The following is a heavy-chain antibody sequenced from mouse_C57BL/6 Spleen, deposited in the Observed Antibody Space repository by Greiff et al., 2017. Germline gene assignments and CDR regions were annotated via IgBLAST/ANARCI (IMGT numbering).Heavy chain of an antibody. CDR3: ARGSVGSRYWYFDV. J-gene: IGHJ1*03. CDR1: GFTFSDYG. CDR2: ISSSSSTI. V-gene: IGHV5-17*01. Sequence: EVKLMESGGGLVKPGGSLKLSCAASGFTFSDYGIHWVRQAPEKGLDWVAYISSSSSTIYYAETVKGRCTFSTDKAASTLFMQLNSLRSEDTAMYYCARGSVGSRYWYFDVWGTGTTVTVSS. D-gene: IGHD1-1*01.